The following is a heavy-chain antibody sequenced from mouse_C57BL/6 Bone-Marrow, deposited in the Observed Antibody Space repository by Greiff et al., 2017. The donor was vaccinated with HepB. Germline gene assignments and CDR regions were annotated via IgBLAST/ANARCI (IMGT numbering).Heavy chain of an antibody. J-gene: IGHJ3*01. CDR3: ARIVI. CDR2: ISYDGSN. Sequence: EVKLQESGPGLVKPSQSLSLTCSVTGYSITSGYYWNWIRQFPGNKLEWMGYISYDGSNNYNPSLKNRISITRDTSKNQFFLKLNSVTTEDTATYYCARIVIWGQGTLVTVSA. CDR1: GYSITSGYY. V-gene: IGHV3-6*01.